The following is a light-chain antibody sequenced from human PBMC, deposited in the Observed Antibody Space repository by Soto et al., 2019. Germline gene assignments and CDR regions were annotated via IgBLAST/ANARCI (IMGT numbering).Light chain of an antibody. CDR2: DVS. J-gene: IGLJ1*01. CDR3: CSYAGTYTYV. V-gene: IGLV2-11*01. CDR1: SSDVGGYNY. Sequence: QSALTQPRSVSGSPGESVAISCTGTSSDVGGYNYVSWYQQHPGKAPKLMIFDVSKRPSGVPDRFSGSKSGNTASLTISGLQTDDEADYYCCSYAGTYTYVFGTGTKLTLL.